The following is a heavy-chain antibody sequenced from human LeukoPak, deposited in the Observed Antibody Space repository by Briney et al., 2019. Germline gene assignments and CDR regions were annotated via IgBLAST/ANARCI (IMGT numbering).Heavy chain of an antibody. V-gene: IGHV3-21*01. CDR2: IGPTGTDR. J-gene: IGHJ4*02. CDR3: ATETIGRHYDY. D-gene: IGHD1-14*01. Sequence: PGGSLRLSCAASGFTFSSCGFNWVRQAPGRGLEWVSSIGPTGTDRYYADSVRGRFTNSRDNAKNSMYLQMDSLRDEDTAVYYCATETIGRHYDYWGQGTLLTVSS. CDR1: GFTFSSCG.